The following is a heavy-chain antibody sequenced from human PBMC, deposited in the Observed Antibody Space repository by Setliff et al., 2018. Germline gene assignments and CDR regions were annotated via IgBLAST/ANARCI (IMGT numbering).Heavy chain of an antibody. CDR2: ISTTGSTE. J-gene: IGHJ6*02. CDR3: ARVKPFAMDV. CDR1: GFIFSGYE. V-gene: IGHV3-48*03. Sequence: GSLRLSCVASGFIFSGYEMNWVRQAPGKGLEWISYISTTGSTENYADSVKGRFTVSRDKAENSLYLQMNRLRAEDTAVYYCARVKPFAMDVWGQGTTVTVSS.